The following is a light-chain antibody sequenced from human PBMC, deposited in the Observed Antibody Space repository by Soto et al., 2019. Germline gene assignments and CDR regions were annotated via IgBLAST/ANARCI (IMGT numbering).Light chain of an antibody. CDR2: AAS. Sequence: EIVLTQSPGTLSLSPGERATLSCRASQSVTSSSLAWYQHKPGQAPRLLIYAASTRATGIPDRFSGSGSGTDFTLSISRLEPEDFATYYCHQYGSPPQTFGQGIRVEVK. V-gene: IGKV3-20*01. CDR3: HQYGSPPQT. J-gene: IGKJ1*01. CDR1: QSVTSSS.